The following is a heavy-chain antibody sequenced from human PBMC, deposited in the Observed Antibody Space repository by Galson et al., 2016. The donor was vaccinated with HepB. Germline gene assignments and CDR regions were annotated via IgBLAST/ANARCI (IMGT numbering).Heavy chain of an antibody. Sequence: CAISGDSVSSNSAAWTWIRQSPLRGLEWLGRTYYRSKWYNDYAVSVKSRISIHPDTSKNQFSLQLNSVTPEDTAVYYCARVRCSTFRCQNWFDPWGQGTLVTGS. CDR2: TYYRSKWYN. D-gene: IGHD2/OR15-2a*01. CDR3: ARVRCSTFRCQNWFDP. CDR1: GDSVSSNSAA. V-gene: IGHV6-1*01. J-gene: IGHJ5*02.